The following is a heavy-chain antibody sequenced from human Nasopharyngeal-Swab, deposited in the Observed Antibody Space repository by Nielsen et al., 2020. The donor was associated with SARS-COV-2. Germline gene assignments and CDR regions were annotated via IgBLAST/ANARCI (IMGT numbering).Heavy chain of an antibody. CDR3: ARGFGEFWYYFDH. D-gene: IGHD3-16*01. CDR1: GGSISTSSYY. Sequence: SETLSLTCTVSGGSISTSSYYWGWIRQPPGKGLEWIGSIYYSGSTYYNPSLKSRVSILEDTSRNQFSLKLTSVTAADTAVYYCARGFGEFWYYFDHWGQGRLITVSS. J-gene: IGHJ4*02. CDR2: IYYSGST. V-gene: IGHV4-39*07.